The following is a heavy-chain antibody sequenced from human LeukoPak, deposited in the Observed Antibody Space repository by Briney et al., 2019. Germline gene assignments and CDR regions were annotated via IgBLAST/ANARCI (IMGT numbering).Heavy chain of an antibody. CDR3: ATLAYCSGGDCFGFDH. V-gene: IGHV3-15*01. CDR1: GFTFSNAW. CDR2: AKSKIDGGTT. Sequence: KPGGSLRLSCAASGFTFSNAWMTWVRQAPGKGLEWVGLAKSKIDGGTTDYAAPVKGRFTISRDDSKSTVYLQMNSLKTEDTAVYYCATLAYCSGGDCFGFDHWGQGAQVTVSS. J-gene: IGHJ4*02. D-gene: IGHD2-15*01.